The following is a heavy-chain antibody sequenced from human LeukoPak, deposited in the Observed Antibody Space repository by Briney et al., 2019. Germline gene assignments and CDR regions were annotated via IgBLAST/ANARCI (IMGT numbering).Heavy chain of an antibody. CDR3: ARDLTVGATPGDFQH. CDR2: INSDGSST. Sequence: GGSLRLSCAASGFTFSSYWMHWVRQAPGKGLVWVSRINSDGSSTSYADSVKGRFTISRDNAKNSLYLQMNSLRAEDTAVYYCARDLTVGATPGDFQHWGQGTLVTVSS. CDR1: GFTFSSYW. J-gene: IGHJ1*01. D-gene: IGHD1-26*01. V-gene: IGHV3-74*01.